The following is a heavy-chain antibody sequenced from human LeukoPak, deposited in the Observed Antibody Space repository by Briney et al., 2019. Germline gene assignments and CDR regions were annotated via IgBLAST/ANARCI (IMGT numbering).Heavy chain of an antibody. CDR2: ISGSGGRT. CDR1: GFTFSSYA. D-gene: IGHD3-22*01. V-gene: IGHV3-23*01. Sequence: GGSLRLSCAASGFTFSSYAMSWVRQAPGKGLEWVSGISGSGGRTYYAGSVRGRFTISRDNSRNRLYLQMNSLRAEDTALYYCAKRDYYDSNGYFFPYYFDNWGQGTLVAVSS. J-gene: IGHJ4*02. CDR3: AKRDYYDSNGYFFPYYFDN.